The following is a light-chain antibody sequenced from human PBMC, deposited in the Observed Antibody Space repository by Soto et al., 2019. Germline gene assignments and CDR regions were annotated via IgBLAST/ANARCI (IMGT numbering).Light chain of an antibody. CDR2: GAS. CDR3: QQYENYWT. J-gene: IGKJ1*01. V-gene: IGKV3-20*01. Sequence: EIVLTQSPGTVSLSPGERATLSCRASQSVSSSYLAWYQQKPGQAPRLLIYGASSRATGIPDRFSGSGSGTEFSLTISNLQPDDCATYYCQQYENYWTFGQGTRVEIK. CDR1: QSVSSSY.